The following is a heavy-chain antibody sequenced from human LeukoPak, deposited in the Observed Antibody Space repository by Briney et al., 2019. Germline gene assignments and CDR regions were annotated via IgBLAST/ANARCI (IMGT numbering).Heavy chain of an antibody. V-gene: IGHV3-48*04. D-gene: IGHD2-2*01. CDR3: AREISGSTKWGSLDY. CDR2: ISSSSSTI. J-gene: IGHJ4*02. CDR1: GFTFSSYS. Sequence: GGSLRLSCAASGFTFSSYSMNWVRQAPGKGLEWVSYISSSSSTIYYADSVKGRFTISRDNAKNSLYLQMSSLRAEDTAVYYCAREISGSTKWGSLDYWGQGTLVTVSS.